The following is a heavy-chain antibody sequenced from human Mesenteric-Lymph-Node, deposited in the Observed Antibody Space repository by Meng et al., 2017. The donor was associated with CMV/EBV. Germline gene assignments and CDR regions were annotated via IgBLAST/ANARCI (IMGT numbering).Heavy chain of an antibody. CDR3: AKGPWGYFDY. D-gene: IGHD3-16*01. CDR2: ISGSGGST. V-gene: IGHV3-23*01. J-gene: IGHJ4*02. CDR1: GFTFSTYA. Sequence: ISCAASGFTFSTYAMSWVRQAPGKGLEWVSVISGSGGSTYYPDSVKGRFTISRDNSKNALYLEMNSLRAEDTAVYYCAKGPWGYFDYWGQGTLVTVSS.